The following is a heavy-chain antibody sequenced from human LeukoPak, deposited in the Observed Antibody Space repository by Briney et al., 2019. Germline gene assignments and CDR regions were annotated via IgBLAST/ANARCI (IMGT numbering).Heavy chain of an antibody. V-gene: IGHV4-39*07. CDR1: GGSISGSDYY. CDR2: IYYSGRT. CDR3: ARDDGRGVVTPY. J-gene: IGHJ4*02. D-gene: IGHD2-21*02. Sequence: SETLSLTCTVSGGSISGSDYYWGWIRQPPGKGLEWIGSIYYSGRTFYNPSLKSRVAISVDTSKNQFSLNLVSVTAADTAVYYCARDDGRGVVTPYWGQGTLVTVSS.